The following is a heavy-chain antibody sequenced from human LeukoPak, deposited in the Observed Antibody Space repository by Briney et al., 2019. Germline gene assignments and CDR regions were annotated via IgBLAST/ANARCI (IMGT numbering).Heavy chain of an antibody. CDR1: GFTFSSYW. Sequence: GGSLRLSCAASGFTFSSYWMSWVRQAPGKGLEWVANIKQDGSEKYYVDSVKGRFTISRDNAKNSLYLQMNSLRAEDTAVYYCARDPYSSTYYYYGMDVWGQGTTVTVSS. CDR3: ARDPYSSTYYYYGMDV. D-gene: IGHD6-13*01. CDR2: IKQDGSEK. J-gene: IGHJ6*02. V-gene: IGHV3-7*01.